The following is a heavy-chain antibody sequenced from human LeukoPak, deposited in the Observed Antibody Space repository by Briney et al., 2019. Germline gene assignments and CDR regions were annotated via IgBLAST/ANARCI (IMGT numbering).Heavy chain of an antibody. V-gene: IGHV1-46*01. J-gene: IGHJ4*02. Sequence: GASVKVSCKASGYSFTSYYMHWVRQAPGQGLEWMGIINPSGGSTSYAQRFQGRVTMTRDTSTSTVYMELSSLRSEDTAVYYCASSNSGSYYSLDYWGQGTLVTVSS. CDR3: ASSNSGSYYSLDY. CDR1: GYSFTSYY. CDR2: INPSGGST. D-gene: IGHD1-26*01.